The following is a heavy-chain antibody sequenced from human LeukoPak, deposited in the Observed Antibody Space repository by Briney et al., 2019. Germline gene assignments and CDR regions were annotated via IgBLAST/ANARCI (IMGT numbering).Heavy chain of an antibody. V-gene: IGHV3-7*01. J-gene: IGHJ3*02. Sequence: GGSLRLSCTASGFTFSWYWMTWVRQAPGKGLEWVANIRQDGREKYYVDSVKGRFTISRDNAENSLYLQMNSLKVEDTAVYYCARYGNGEWLAHYAFDMWGQGTMVTVSS. CDR1: GFTFSWYW. CDR2: IRQDGREK. D-gene: IGHD6-19*01. CDR3: ARYGNGEWLAHYAFDM.